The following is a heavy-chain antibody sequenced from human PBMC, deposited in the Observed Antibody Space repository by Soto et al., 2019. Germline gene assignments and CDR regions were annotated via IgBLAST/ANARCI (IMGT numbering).Heavy chain of an antibody. V-gene: IGHV3-7*01. CDR3: ARLPPRGGGPLAFDI. Sequence: EVQLVESGGGLVQPGGSLRLSCASSGFTFTSYLMSWVRQAPGKGLEWVATIREDGGDKYYVDSVKGRFTISRNNTKNSLYLQMNSLRADDTSVYSCARLPPRGGGPLAFDIWGQGTMVTVSS. D-gene: IGHD2-15*01. J-gene: IGHJ3*02. CDR2: IREDGGDK. CDR1: GFTFTSYL.